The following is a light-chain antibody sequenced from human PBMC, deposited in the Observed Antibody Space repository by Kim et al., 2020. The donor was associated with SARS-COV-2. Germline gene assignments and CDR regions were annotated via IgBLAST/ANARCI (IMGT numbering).Light chain of an antibody. CDR2: DAA. V-gene: IGKV3-15*01. CDR3: KEYNDWQLT. CDR1: QSVNNN. Sequence: GERVASACRASQSVNNNWAWYKKKPGGAQRLLNEDAANRDTGVSGRRSGSGYETEFTITISSMQSEDIGVYYRKEYNDWQLTFGGGNKEDIK. J-gene: IGKJ4*01.